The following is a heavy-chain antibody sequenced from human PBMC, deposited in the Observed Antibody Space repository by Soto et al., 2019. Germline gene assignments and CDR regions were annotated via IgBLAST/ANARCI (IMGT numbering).Heavy chain of an antibody. CDR3: ARATVDFWSGSISWIDP. Sequence: ASVKVSCKASGYTFTSYDINWVRQATGQGLEWMGWMNPSSGNTGYAQKFQGRVTMTRNTSISTAYMELSSLRSEDTAVYYCARATVDFWSGSISWIDPWGQGTLVTISS. D-gene: IGHD3-3*01. CDR1: GYTFTSYD. J-gene: IGHJ5*02. V-gene: IGHV1-8*01. CDR2: MNPSSGNT.